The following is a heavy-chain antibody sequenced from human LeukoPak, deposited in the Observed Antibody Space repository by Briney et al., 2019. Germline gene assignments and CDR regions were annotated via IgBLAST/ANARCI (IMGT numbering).Heavy chain of an antibody. CDR3: ARAIMGFCSGGSCNNNYGMDV. V-gene: IGHV1-69*04. D-gene: IGHD2-15*01. CDR1: GGTFSSYA. CDR2: IIPILGIA. J-gene: IGHJ6*02. Sequence: ASVKDSCKASGGTFSSYAISWVRQAPGQGLEWMGRIIPILGIANYAQKFQGRVTIAADKSTSTAYMELSSPRSEDTAVYYCARAIMGFCSGGSCNNNYGMDVWGQGTTVTVSS.